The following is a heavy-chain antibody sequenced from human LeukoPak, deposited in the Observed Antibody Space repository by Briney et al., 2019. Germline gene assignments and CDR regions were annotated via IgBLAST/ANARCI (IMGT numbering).Heavy chain of an antibody. Sequence: SETLSLTCTVSGGSISSGSYYWSWIRQPAGKGLEWIGRIYTSGSTNYNPSLKSRVTISVDTSKNQFSLKLSSVTAADTAVYYCARALDHEDAFDIWGQGTMVTVSS. D-gene: IGHD1-14*01. CDR1: GGSISSGSYY. CDR3: ARALDHEDAFDI. CDR2: IYTSGST. J-gene: IGHJ3*02. V-gene: IGHV4-61*02.